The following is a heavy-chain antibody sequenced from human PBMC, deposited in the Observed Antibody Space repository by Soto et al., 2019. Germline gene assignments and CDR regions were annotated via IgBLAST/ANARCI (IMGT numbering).Heavy chain of an antibody. CDR1: GFTFSSYA. V-gene: IGHV3-23*01. Sequence: GGSLRLSCAASGFTFSSYAMSWVRQAPGKGLEWVSAISGSGGSTYYADSVKGRFTISRDNSKNTLYLQMNSLRAEDTAVYYFAKAALGATVTTYFDYWGQGTLVTVSS. J-gene: IGHJ4*02. CDR3: AKAALGATVTTYFDY. D-gene: IGHD4-4*01. CDR2: ISGSGGST.